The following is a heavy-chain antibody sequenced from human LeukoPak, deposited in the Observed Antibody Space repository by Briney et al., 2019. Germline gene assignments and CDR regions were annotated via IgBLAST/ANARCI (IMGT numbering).Heavy chain of an antibody. CDR2: IYYSGST. CDR1: GGSISSYY. D-gene: IGHD1-26*01. V-gene: IGHV4-59*01. CDR3: ARNFATHSGSYYPV. J-gene: IGHJ4*02. Sequence: SETLSRTCTVSGGSISSYYWSWIRQPPGKGLEWIGYIYYSGSTNYNPSLKSRVTISVDTSKNQFSLKLSSVTAADTAVYYCARNFATHSGSYYPVWGQGTLVTVSS.